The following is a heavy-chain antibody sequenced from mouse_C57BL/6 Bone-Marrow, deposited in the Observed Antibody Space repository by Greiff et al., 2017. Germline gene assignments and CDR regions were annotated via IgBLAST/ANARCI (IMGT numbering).Heavy chain of an antibody. J-gene: IGHJ2*01. Sequence: EVQLQQSGPELVRPGASVKLSCTASGFNFNDYYMHWVKQRPEQGLEWIGRIDPEDGDTKYDPKFPGKATMTADTSSNTAYLQLSSLTSEDTAAYYCTTHYGTPYGYWGQGTTLTVSS. D-gene: IGHD1-2*01. V-gene: IGHV14-1*01. CDR2: IDPEDGDT. CDR1: GFNFNDYY. CDR3: TTHYGTPYGY.